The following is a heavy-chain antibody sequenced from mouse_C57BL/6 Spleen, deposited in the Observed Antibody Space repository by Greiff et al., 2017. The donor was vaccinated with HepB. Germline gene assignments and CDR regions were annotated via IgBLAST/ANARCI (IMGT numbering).Heavy chain of an antibody. J-gene: IGHJ3*01. Sequence: QVQLQQPGAELVKPGASVKMSCKASGYTFTSYWITWVKQRPGQGLEWIGDIYPGSGSTNYNEKFKSKATLTVDTSSSTAYMQLSSLTSEDSAVYYCARCEAQLTGAWFAYWGQGTLVTVSA. CDR2: IYPGSGST. D-gene: IGHD4-1*01. CDR3: ARCEAQLTGAWFAY. V-gene: IGHV1-55*01. CDR1: GYTFTSYW.